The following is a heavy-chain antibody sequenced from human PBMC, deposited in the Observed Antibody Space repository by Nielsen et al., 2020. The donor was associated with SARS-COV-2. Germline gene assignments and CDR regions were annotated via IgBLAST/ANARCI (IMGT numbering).Heavy chain of an antibody. Sequence: ASVKVSCKASGYTFTGYYIHWVRQAPGQGLEWMGWINPDSGGTDYAEKFQGRVNMTRDTSITTAYMELTRLRSDDTAVYYCARELTVGMAINGAFDNWGQGTMVTVSS. V-gene: IGHV1-2*02. CDR2: INPDSGGT. D-gene: IGHD5-24*01. CDR3: ARELTVGMAINGAFDN. J-gene: IGHJ3*02. CDR1: GYTFTGYY.